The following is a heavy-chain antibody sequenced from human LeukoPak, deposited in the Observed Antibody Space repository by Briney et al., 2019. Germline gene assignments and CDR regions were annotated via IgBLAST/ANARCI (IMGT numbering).Heavy chain of an antibody. V-gene: IGHV3-48*03. J-gene: IGHJ4*02. Sequence: GGSLRLSCATSGFTFSSYEMNWVRQAPGKGLEWVSYISGSGTTKYYAESVKGRFTISRDNAKNSLYLQMNSLRADDTALYYCARAWADPFDYWGQGTLVTVSS. CDR3: ARAWADPFDY. CDR2: ISGSGTTK. CDR1: GFTFSSYE. D-gene: IGHD1-26*01.